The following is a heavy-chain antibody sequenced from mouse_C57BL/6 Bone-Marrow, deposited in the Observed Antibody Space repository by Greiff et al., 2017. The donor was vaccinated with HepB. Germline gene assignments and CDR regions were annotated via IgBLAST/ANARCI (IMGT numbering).Heavy chain of an antibody. CDR1: GYTFTSYW. J-gene: IGHJ3*01. D-gene: IGHD4-1*01. CDR2: IHPKSGST. Sequence: VQLKQPGAELVKPGASVKLSCKASGYTFTSYWMHWVKQRPGQGLEWIGMIHPKSGSTNYNEKFKSKATLTVDKSSSTAYMQLSSLTSEDSAVYYCARLGAWFAYWGQGTLVTVSA. V-gene: IGHV1-64*01. CDR3: ARLGAWFAY.